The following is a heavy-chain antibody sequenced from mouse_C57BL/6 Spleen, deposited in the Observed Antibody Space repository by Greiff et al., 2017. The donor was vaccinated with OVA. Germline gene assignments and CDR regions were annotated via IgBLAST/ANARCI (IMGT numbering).Heavy chain of an antibody. D-gene: IGHD1-1*02. Sequence: EVQRVESGPELVKPGASVKIPCKASGYTFTDYNMDWVKQSHGKSLEWIGDINPNNGGTIYNQKFKGKATLTVDTSSSTAYMELRSLTSEDTAVYYCARRGYGPGVYYFDYWGQGTTLTVSS. CDR3: ARRGYGPGVYYFDY. CDR1: GYTFTDYN. J-gene: IGHJ2*01. V-gene: IGHV1-18*01. CDR2: INPNNGGT.